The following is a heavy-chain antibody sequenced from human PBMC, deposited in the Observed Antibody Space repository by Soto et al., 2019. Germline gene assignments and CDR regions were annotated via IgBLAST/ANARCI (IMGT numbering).Heavy chain of an antibody. J-gene: IGHJ3*02. V-gene: IGHV3-30*04. CDR3: ARVDRELRVLLNAFDI. Sequence: GGSLRLSCAASGFTFSRYSIHWVRQAPGKGLEWVAAISYDGNGKYYADSVKGRFTISRYSSESTVFLQMNSLRAEDTAVYYCARVDRELRVLLNAFDIWGQGTKVTVSS. D-gene: IGHD1-7*01. CDR2: ISYDGNGK. CDR1: GFTFSRYS.